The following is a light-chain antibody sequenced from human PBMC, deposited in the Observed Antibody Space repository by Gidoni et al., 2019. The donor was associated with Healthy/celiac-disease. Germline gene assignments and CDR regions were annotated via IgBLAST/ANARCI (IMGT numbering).Light chain of an antibody. CDR2: GAS. Sequence: EIVLTQSPGTLSLSQEERATLSCRASQSVSSSYLAWYQQKPGQAPRLLIYGASSRATVIPDRFSGSGSGTDFTLTISRLEPEDFAVYYCQQYGSSPLFTFGPGTKVDIK. J-gene: IGKJ3*01. CDR1: QSVSSSY. V-gene: IGKV3-20*01. CDR3: QQYGSSPLFT.